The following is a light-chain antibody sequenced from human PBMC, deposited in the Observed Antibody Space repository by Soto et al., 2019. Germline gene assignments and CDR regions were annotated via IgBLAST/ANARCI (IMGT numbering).Light chain of an antibody. Sequence: IVLTQSPGTLSLSPGDRATLSCRASQSVSSNYLGWYQQKPGQAPRLLLYGASSRAIGIPDRFSGSGSGTDFTLTISRLEPEDFAVYYCQQYDTSPPLTFCGGTKVDIK. J-gene: IGKJ4*01. CDR3: QQYDTSPPLT. CDR1: QSVSSNY. V-gene: IGKV3-20*01. CDR2: GAS.